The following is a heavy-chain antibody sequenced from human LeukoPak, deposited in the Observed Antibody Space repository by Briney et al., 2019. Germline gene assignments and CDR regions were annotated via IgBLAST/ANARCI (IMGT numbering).Heavy chain of an antibody. Sequence: GGSLRLSCAASGFTFSSYSMNWVRQAPGKGLEWVSSISSSSRYIYYADSMKGRFTISRDNAKNSLYLQMNSLRAEDTALYYCARVYSSRDEGYYYYMDVWGKGTTVTVSS. D-gene: IGHD6-13*01. V-gene: IGHV3-21*04. J-gene: IGHJ6*03. CDR2: ISSSSRYI. CDR1: GFTFSSYS. CDR3: ARVYSSRDEGYYYYMDV.